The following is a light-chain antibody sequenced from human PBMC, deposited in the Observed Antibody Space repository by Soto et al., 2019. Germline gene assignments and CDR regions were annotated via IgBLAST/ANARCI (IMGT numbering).Light chain of an antibody. Sequence: QPVLPHPPSVSGSPGQSITISCSGTSSDVGGYNYVSWYQQHPGKAPKLMIYDVSNRPSGVSNRFSGSKSGNTASLTISGLQAEDEADYYCSSYTSSSTLEVFGTGTKVTVL. V-gene: IGLV2-14*01. CDR3: SSYTSSSTLEV. CDR1: SSDVGGYNY. J-gene: IGLJ1*01. CDR2: DVS.